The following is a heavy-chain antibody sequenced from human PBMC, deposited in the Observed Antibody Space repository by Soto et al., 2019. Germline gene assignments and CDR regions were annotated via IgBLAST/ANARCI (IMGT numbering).Heavy chain of an antibody. CDR2: IYYSGRT. CDR1: GESISSSSYY. CDR3: ARQRTTVVTQAYIDH. Sequence: SETLSLTCIVSGESISSSSYYWGWIRQPPGKGLEWIGSIYYSGRTYYNPSFKSRVTISIDTSKNQFSLKLSSVTATDTAVYYCARQRTTVVTQAYIDHWGQGALVTVS. J-gene: IGHJ4*02. D-gene: IGHD2-21*02. V-gene: IGHV4-39*01.